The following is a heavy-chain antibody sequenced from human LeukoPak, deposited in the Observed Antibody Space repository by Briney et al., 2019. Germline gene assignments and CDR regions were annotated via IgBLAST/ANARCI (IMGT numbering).Heavy chain of an antibody. CDR3: ARDTGWYFDL. V-gene: IGHV3-74*01. CDR1: GFTFSGSW. D-gene: IGHD4-17*01. Sequence: GGPLRLSCAASGFTFSGSWMHWVPKVPGKGLVWVSRITGDGSSTTYADSVKGRFTISRDNAKNTVFLQMISLRAEDTAVYYCARDTGWYFDLWGRGTLVTVSS. CDR2: ITGDGSST. J-gene: IGHJ2*01.